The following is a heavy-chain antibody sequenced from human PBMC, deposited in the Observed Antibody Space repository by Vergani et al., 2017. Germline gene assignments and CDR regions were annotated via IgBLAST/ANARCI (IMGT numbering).Heavy chain of an antibody. V-gene: IGHV3-66*01. CDR3: AREDYDILTGYPSGGMDV. J-gene: IGHJ6*02. CDR2: IYSGGST. D-gene: IGHD3-9*01. CDR1: GFTVSSNY. Sequence: EVQLVESGGGLVQPGGSLRLSCAASGFTVSSNYMSWVRQAPGKGLEWVSVIYSGGSTYYADSVKGRFTISRDNSKNTLYLQMNSLRAEDTAVYYCAREDYDILTGYPSGGMDVWGQGTTVTVSS.